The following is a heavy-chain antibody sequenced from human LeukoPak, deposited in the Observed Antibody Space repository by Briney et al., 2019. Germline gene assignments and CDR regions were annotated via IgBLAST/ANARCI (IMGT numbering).Heavy chain of an antibody. CDR2: ISYDGSNK. V-gene: IGHV3-30*18. CDR3: AKDDAWLRFGE. D-gene: IGHD3-10*01. Sequence: PGGSLRLSCAASGFTFSSYGMHWVRQAPGKGLEWVAVISYDGSNKYYADSVKGRFTISRDNSKNTLYLEVISLTAEDTAVYYCAKDDAWLRFGEWSQGTLVTVSS. CDR1: GFTFSSYG. J-gene: IGHJ4*02.